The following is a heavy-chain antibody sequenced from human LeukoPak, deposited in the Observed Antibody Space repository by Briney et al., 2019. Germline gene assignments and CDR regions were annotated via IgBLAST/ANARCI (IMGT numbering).Heavy chain of an antibody. CDR2: ISSSSSYI. V-gene: IGHV3-21*01. Sequence: PGGSLRLSCAASGFTLSSYSMSWVGQAPGKGLEWVSSISSSSSYIYYADSVKGRFTISRDNAKNSLYLQMNSLRAEDTAVYYCARDILFDYWGQETLVTVSS. CDR3: ARDILFDY. D-gene: IGHD3-9*01. J-gene: IGHJ4*02. CDR1: GFTLSSYS.